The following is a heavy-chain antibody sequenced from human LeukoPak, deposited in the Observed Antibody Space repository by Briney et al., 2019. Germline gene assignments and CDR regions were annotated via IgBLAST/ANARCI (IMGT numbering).Heavy chain of an antibody. CDR2: IYYSGST. V-gene: IGHV4-59*01. D-gene: IGHD4-17*01. Sequence: PSETLSLTCTVPGGSISSYHWTWIRQPPGKGLEWIGYIYYSGSTNYNPSLKSRVTISVDTSKNQFSLKLSSVTAADTAVYYCAGKPYGSRSFDYWGQGTLVTVSS. CDR3: AGKPYGSRSFDY. J-gene: IGHJ4*02. CDR1: GGSISSYH.